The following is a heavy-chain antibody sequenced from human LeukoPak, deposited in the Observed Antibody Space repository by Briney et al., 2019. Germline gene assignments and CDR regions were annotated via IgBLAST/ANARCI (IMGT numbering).Heavy chain of an antibody. V-gene: IGHV1-24*01. Sequence: ASVKVSCKVSGYTLTELSMHWVRQAPGKGLEWMGGFDPEDGETIYAQKFQGRVTMTEDTSTDTAYMELSSLRAEDTAVYYCAKDQQQLAYLFDYWGQGALVTVSS. CDR2: FDPEDGET. J-gene: IGHJ4*02. CDR1: GYTLTELS. D-gene: IGHD1-1*01. CDR3: AKDQQQLAYLFDY.